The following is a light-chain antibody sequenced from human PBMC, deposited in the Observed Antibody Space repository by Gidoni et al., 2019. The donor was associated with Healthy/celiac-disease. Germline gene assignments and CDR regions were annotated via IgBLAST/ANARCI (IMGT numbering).Light chain of an antibody. Sequence: DIQMPQSPSSLSASVGDRVTITCRASQSISSYLNWYQQKPGKAPKLLIYAASSLQSGVPSRFSGSGSGTDFTLTISSLQPEDFATYYCQQSYSTLYTFXQXTKLEIK. CDR1: QSISSY. CDR3: QQSYSTLYT. J-gene: IGKJ2*01. CDR2: AAS. V-gene: IGKV1-39*01.